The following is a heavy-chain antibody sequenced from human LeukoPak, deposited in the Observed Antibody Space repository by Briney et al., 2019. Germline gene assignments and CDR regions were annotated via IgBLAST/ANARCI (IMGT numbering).Heavy chain of an antibody. Sequence: PGGSLRLSCAASGFTFSSYWMSWVRQAPGKGLEWVANIKQDGSEKYYVDSVKGRFTISRDNAKNSLYLQMNSLRAEDTAVYYCARDVGYCSSTSCQNDAFDIWGQGTMVTVSS. CDR2: IKQDGSEK. V-gene: IGHV3-7*03. CDR1: GFTFSSYW. J-gene: IGHJ3*02. CDR3: ARDVGYCSSTSCQNDAFDI. D-gene: IGHD2-2*01.